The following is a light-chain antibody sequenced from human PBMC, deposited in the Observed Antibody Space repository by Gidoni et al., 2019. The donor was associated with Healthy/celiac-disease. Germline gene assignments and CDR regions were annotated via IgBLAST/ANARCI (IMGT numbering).Light chain of an antibody. Sequence: DIQMTQSPSSLSASVGDRVTITCRASQSISSYLNWYQQKPGKAPKLLIYAAASLQSGVPSRFSGSGSGTDFTITIRSLQPEDFATYYCKQSYSTPYTFGQGTKLEIK. J-gene: IGKJ2*01. V-gene: IGKV1-39*01. CDR2: AAA. CDR1: QSISSY. CDR3: KQSYSTPYT.